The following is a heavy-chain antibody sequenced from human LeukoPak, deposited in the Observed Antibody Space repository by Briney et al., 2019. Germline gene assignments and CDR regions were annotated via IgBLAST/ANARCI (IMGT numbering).Heavy chain of an antibody. CDR2: IKYDGSEK. D-gene: IGHD3-3*01. Sequence: GGSLRLSCAASGFTFSTHWMSWVRQAPGKGPEGVANIKYDGSEKYYVDSVKGRFTISRDNAKNSLYLQMNSLRAEDTAVYYCASGFLDDFWSGHFWGQGTLVTVSS. V-gene: IGHV3-7*01. CDR1: GFTFSTHW. CDR3: ASGFLDDFWSGHF. J-gene: IGHJ4*02.